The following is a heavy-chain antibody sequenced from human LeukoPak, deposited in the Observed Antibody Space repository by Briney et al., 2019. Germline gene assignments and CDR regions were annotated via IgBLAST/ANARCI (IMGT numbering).Heavy chain of an antibody. CDR3: ASTRRRAFDI. J-gene: IGHJ3*02. Sequence: TSETLSLTCAVYGGSFSGYYWSWIRQPPGKGLEWIGEINHSGSTKNNPSLKSRGTISVDTSKNQFSLKLSSVTAADTAVYYCASTRRRAFDIWGQGTMVTVSS. CDR1: GGSFSGYY. CDR2: INHSGST. V-gene: IGHV4-34*04.